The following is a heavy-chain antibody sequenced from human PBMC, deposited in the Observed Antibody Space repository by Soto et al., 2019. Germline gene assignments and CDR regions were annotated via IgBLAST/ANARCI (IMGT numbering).Heavy chain of an antibody. CDR1: GFTFNIYA. J-gene: IGHJ6*02. CDR3: AREDDYGYRYINYGLDV. CDR2: ISFDGSKK. Sequence: QAQLVESGGGVVQPGRSLRLSCAASGFTFNIYALHWVRQAPGKGLEWVAVISFDGSKKYYSDSVKGRFTISRDNLKNTLYLQMNNLRLEDAALYFCAREDDYGYRYINYGLDVWGQGTTVTVSS. V-gene: IGHV3-30-3*01. D-gene: IGHD4-17*01.